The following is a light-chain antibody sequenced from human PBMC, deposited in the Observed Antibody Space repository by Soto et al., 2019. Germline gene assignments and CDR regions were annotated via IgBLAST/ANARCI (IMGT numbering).Light chain of an antibody. CDR2: EVS. Sequence: QCALTQPASVSGSPGQSITISCTGTSSDVGGYNYVSWYQHHPGKAPKLMIYEVSNRPSGVSYRFSGSKSGNTASLTISGLQAEDEADYYCNSYTGSGIVFGTGTKVTVL. V-gene: IGLV2-14*01. J-gene: IGLJ1*01. CDR1: SSDVGGYNY. CDR3: NSYTGSGIV.